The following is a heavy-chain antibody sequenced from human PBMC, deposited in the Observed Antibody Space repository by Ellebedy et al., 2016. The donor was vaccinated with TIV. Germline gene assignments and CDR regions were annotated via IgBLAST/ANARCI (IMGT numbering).Heavy chain of an antibody. CDR3: MHLVVVDATGY. CDR2: IRSKANNYAT. J-gene: IGHJ4*02. Sequence: GESLKISCAPSGFTFSGSAMHWVRQASGKGLEWVGRIRSKANNYATAYAASVKGRFTISRDDSKNTAYLQMNSLKTEDTAVYYCMHLVVVDATGYWGQGTLVTVAS. D-gene: IGHD2-21*01. V-gene: IGHV3-73*01. CDR1: GFTFSGSA.